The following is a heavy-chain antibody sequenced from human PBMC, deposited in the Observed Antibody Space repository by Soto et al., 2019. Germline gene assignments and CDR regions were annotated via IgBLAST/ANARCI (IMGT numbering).Heavy chain of an antibody. CDR3: ARFTRGSSGDY. CDR2: IKEDGSDK. CDR1: GFTFNTYW. J-gene: IGHJ4*02. V-gene: IGHV3-7*01. Sequence: EVQLVESGGDLVQPGGSLRLSCVASGFTFNTYWMSWVRQAPGKGLEWVAKIKEDGSDKYYVDSVKGRFTISRDNAKNLLYLQMNSLGAGDTAMYYCARFTRGSSGDYWVQGTLVTVSS. D-gene: IGHD6-25*01.